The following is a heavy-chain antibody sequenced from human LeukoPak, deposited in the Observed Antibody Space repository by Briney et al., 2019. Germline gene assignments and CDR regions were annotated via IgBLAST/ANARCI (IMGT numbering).Heavy chain of an antibody. CDR1: GFTFSSYG. J-gene: IGHJ4*02. Sequence: PGRSLRLSCAASGFTFSSYGMHWVRQAPGKGLEWVALISYDGFNKYYTDSVKGRFTISRDDSKSTLYLQMNGLRAEDTAVYYCAKDGGYYFGSGNYDPSVPDFWGQGTMVTVSS. CDR2: ISYDGFNK. CDR3: AKDGGYYFGSGNYDPSVPDF. D-gene: IGHD3-10*01. V-gene: IGHV3-30*18.